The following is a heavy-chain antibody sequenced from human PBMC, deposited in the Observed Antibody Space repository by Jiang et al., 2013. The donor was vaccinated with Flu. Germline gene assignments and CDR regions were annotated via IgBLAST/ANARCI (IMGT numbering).Heavy chain of an antibody. J-gene: IGHJ4*02. CDR2: ITWNGDVI. CDR1: GFTFNDYA. V-gene: IGHV3-9*01. D-gene: IGHD5-12*01. Sequence: VQLVESGGDLVQPGRSLRLSCAASGFTFNDYAMHWVRQIPGKGLEWVSGITWNGDVIDYADSVKGRFTISRDNAKNSLYLQMNSLRAEDTAFYYCAAGYRSGPLDFWGQGALVTVSS. CDR3: AAGYRSGPLDF.